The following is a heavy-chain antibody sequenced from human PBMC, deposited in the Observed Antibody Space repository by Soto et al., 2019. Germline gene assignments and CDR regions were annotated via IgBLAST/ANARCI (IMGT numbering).Heavy chain of an antibody. J-gene: IGHJ5*02. CDR3: ATLLRYFDWIDP. D-gene: IGHD3-9*01. CDR1: GGSISSSSYY. V-gene: IGHV4-39*01. Sequence: SETLSLTCTVSGGSISSSSYYWGWIRQPPGKGLEWIGSIYYSGSTYYNPSLKSRVTISVDTSKNQFSLKLSSVTAADTAVYFCATLLRYFDWIDPWGQAIRVTGAS. CDR2: IYYSGST.